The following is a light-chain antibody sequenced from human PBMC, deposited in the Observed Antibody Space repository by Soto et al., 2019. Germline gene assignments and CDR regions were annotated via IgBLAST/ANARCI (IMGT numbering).Light chain of an antibody. CDR2: GAS. V-gene: IGKV3-15*01. CDR3: QQYHYWWT. Sequence: EVVLTQSPGTLSLSPWERATLSCRASQSVSNNLAWFQQKPGQVPRLLIYGASNRATGVSARFSGSGSGTEFTLTISSLQSEGFAVYYCQQYHYWWTFGQGTKVDIK. J-gene: IGKJ1*01. CDR1: QSVSNN.